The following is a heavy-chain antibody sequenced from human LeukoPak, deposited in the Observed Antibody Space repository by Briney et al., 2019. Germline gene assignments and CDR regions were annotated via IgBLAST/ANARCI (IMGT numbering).Heavy chain of an antibody. J-gene: IGHJ4*02. Sequence: GGSLSLSCATSGFPFIGSAIHWVRQASGKGLEWVGRIRSKANSYATTDVASVRGRFSISRDDSKNTAYLQMNSLKTEDTAVYYCTRPSYDSSVSGVVYWGQGTLVTVSS. D-gene: IGHD3-22*01. CDR2: IRSKANSYAT. V-gene: IGHV3-73*01. CDR3: TRPSYDSSVSGVVY. CDR1: GFPFIGSA.